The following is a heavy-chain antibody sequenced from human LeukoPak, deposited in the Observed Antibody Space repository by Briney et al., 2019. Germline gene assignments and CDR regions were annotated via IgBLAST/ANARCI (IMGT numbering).Heavy chain of an antibody. Sequence: SETLSLTCTVSGGSISSSSYYWGCIRQPPGKGLEWIGSIYYSGSTYYNPSLKSRVTISVDTSKNQFSLKLSSVTAADTAVYYCARRSQYCYDSSGYWYFDLWGRGTLVTVSS. V-gene: IGHV4-39*01. CDR1: GGSISSSSYY. CDR2: IYYSGST. CDR3: ARRSQYCYDSSGYWYFDL. J-gene: IGHJ2*01. D-gene: IGHD3-22*01.